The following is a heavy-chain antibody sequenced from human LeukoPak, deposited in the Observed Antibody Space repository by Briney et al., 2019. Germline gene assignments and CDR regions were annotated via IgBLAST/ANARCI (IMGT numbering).Heavy chain of an antibody. J-gene: IGHJ6*02. CDR1: GGSISSGGHS. CDR2: IYYSGST. CDR3: ARDNWNYGSSMDV. D-gene: IGHD1-7*01. V-gene: IGHV4-61*08. Sequence: SQTLSLTCTVSGGSISSGGHSWSWIRQPPGKGLEWIGYIYYSGSTNYNPSLKSRVTISVDTSKNQFSLKLSSVTAADTAVYYCARDNWNYGSSMDVWGQGTTVTVSS.